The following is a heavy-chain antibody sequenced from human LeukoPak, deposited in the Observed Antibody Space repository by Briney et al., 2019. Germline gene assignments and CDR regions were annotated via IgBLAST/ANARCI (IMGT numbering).Heavy chain of an antibody. Sequence: GRSLRLSCAASGFTLSNYAMHWVRQAPGKGLEWVAVTSNDGSNKYYADSVKGRLTISRDNSKNTLYLQMNSLIAEDTAVYYCARDVQGGAGVFDIWGQGTMVTVSS. CDR3: ARDVQGGAGVFDI. CDR2: TSNDGSNK. CDR1: GFTLSNYA. V-gene: IGHV3-30-3*01. J-gene: IGHJ3*02. D-gene: IGHD1-26*01.